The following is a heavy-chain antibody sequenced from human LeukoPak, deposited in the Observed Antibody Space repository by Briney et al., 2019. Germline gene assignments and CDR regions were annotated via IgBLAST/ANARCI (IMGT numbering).Heavy chain of an antibody. CDR1: GFTFSSYE. Sequence: GGSLRLSCAASGFTFSSYEMNWVRQAPGKWLEWVANIKQDGSKKYYVDSVRGRFTISRDNAKNSLYLQMNSLRVDDTAVYYCARELWLGSSRAFDIWGQGTMVTVSS. J-gene: IGHJ3*02. V-gene: IGHV3-7*01. D-gene: IGHD5-12*01. CDR3: ARELWLGSSRAFDI. CDR2: IKQDGSKK.